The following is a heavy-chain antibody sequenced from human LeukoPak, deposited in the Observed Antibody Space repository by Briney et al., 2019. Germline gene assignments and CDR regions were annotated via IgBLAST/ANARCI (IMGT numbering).Heavy chain of an antibody. CDR3: ARTSGSYAFDI. CDR2: ISYDGSNK. CDR1: GFTFSSYG. V-gene: IGHV3-30*03. D-gene: IGHD1-26*01. J-gene: IGHJ3*02. Sequence: PGGSLRLSCAASGFTFSSYGMHWVRQAPGKGLEWVAVISYDGSNKYYADSVKGRFTISRDNSKNTLYLQMNSLRAEDTAVYYCARTSGSYAFDIWGQGTMVTVSS.